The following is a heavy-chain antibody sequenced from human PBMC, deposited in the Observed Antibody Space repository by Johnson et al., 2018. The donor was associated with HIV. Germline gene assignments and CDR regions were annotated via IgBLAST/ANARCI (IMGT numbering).Heavy chain of an antibody. CDR2: IYSGGNT. J-gene: IGHJ3*02. D-gene: IGHD4-23*01. Sequence: VQLVESGGGLVQPGGSLRLSCAASGFTVSSNYMSWVRQPPGKGLEWVSVIYSGGNTYYADSVKGRFTSSRDNSKNTLYLQMNSLRAEDTALYYCAREFNSGSPDGAFDIWGQGTMVTVSS. V-gene: IGHV3-53*01. CDR3: AREFNSGSPDGAFDI. CDR1: GFTVSSNY.